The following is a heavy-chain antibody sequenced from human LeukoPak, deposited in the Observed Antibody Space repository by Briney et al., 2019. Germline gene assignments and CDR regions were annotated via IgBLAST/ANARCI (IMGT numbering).Heavy chain of an antibody. CDR2: ISYDGSIK. D-gene: IGHD2-2*01. J-gene: IGHJ4*02. Sequence: PGGSLRLSCAASGFTFSGHAMHWVRQAPGKGLEWVSFISYDGSIKNYADSVKGRFTISRDNSKNKLYLQMSSLRTEDTAVYYCARDRSRNYSCAYWVQGTLVSVSS. V-gene: IGHV3-30-3*01. CDR3: ARDRSRNYSCAY. CDR1: GFTFSGHA.